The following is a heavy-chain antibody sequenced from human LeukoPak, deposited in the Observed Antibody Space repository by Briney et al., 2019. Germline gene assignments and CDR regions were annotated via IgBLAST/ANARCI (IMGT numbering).Heavy chain of an antibody. Sequence: GSLKVSCEASGYTFTGYYMHWVRQAPGQGLEWMGWINPNIGGTNYAQKVQGRVTMTTDTSISTAYMELRRLRSDDTAVYYCARRPQSIAARPYFDYCGQGTLVTVSS. D-gene: IGHD6-6*01. CDR3: ARRPQSIAARPYFDY. CDR1: GYTFTGYY. CDR2: INPNIGGT. V-gene: IGHV1-2*02. J-gene: IGHJ4*02.